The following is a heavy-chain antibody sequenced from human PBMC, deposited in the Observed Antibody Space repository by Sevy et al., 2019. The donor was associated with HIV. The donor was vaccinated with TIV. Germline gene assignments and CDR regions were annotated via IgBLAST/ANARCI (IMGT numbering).Heavy chain of an antibody. CDR1: GFTVSSKH. CDR2: VYSGGST. CDR3: ARSEVPAVAGPVFDY. J-gene: IGHJ4*02. Sequence: GGSLRLSCAASGFTVSSKHMTWVRQAPGKGLEWVSVVYSGGSTHYADSVKGRLTISRDNSKNTLYLQMNSLRAEDTAVYYCARSEVPAVAGPVFDYWGRGTLVTVSS. D-gene: IGHD6-19*01. V-gene: IGHV3-53*01.